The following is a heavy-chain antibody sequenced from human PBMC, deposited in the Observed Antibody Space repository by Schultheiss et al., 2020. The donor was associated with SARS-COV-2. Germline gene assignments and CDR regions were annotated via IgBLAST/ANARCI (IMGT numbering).Heavy chain of an antibody. D-gene: IGHD4-17*01. Sequence: SVKVSCKASGGTFSSYAISWVRQAPGQGLEWMGRIIPILGIANYAQKFQGRVTITADKSTSTAYMELSSLRSEDTAVYYCARDYGDYYYGMDVWGQATTVTVSS. J-gene: IGHJ6*02. V-gene: IGHV1-69*04. CDR1: GGTFSSYA. CDR2: IIPILGIA. CDR3: ARDYGDYYYGMDV.